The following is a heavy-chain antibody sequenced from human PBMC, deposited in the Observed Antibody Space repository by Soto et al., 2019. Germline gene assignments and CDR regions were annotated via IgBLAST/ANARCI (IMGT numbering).Heavy chain of an antibody. J-gene: IGHJ6*02. D-gene: IGHD6-6*01. V-gene: IGHV1-69*01. CDR3: ARSIWGSSSGVYYYYGMDV. Sequence: QVQLVQSGAEVKKPGSSVKVSCKASGGTFSSYAISWVRQAPGQGLEWMGGIIPIFGTANYAQKFQGRVTITADESTSTAYMALSSLRSEDTAVYYCARSIWGSSSGVYYYYGMDVWGQGTTVTVSS. CDR1: GGTFSSYA. CDR2: IIPIFGTA.